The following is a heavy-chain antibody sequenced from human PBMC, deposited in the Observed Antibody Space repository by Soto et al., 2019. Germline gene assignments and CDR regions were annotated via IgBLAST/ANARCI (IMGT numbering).Heavy chain of an antibody. CDR2: ISYNSGTI. CDR1: GFPFDDYP. J-gene: IGHJ4*02. CDR3: AKGEDRGYSFGPDH. Sequence: EVQLVESGEPLVQLGRSLSLSCAVSGFPFDDYPMQWVRQAPGKALEWVSGISYNSGTIGYADSVKGRFTISRDNAKNSLYLQMNNLRPEDTALYYCAKGEDRGYSFGPDHWGQGTLVTVSS. V-gene: IGHV3-9*01. D-gene: IGHD5-18*01.